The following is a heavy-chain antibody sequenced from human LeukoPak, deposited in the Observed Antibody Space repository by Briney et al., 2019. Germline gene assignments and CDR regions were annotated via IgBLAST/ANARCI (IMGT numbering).Heavy chain of an antibody. CDR3: ASHYDTSGYHYFDF. CDR1: GFTFSRYA. D-gene: IGHD3-22*01. Sequence: PGGSLRPSCAASGFTFSRYAMHWVRQAPGKGLEWVAVISYDGSNKYYADSVKGRFTISRDSSKNTLYLQMNSLRAEDTAVYYCASHYDTSGYHYFDFRGQGTLVTVSS. V-gene: IGHV3-30-3*01. J-gene: IGHJ4*02. CDR2: ISYDGSNK.